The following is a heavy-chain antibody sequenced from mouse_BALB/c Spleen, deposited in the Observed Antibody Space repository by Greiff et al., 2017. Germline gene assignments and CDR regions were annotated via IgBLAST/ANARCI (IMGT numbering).Heavy chain of an antibody. V-gene: IGHV3-2*02. D-gene: IGHD2-14*01. CDR3: ARGNYRYAEAMDY. CDR1: GYSITSDYA. CDR2: ISYSGST. Sequence: DVKLQESGPGLVKPSQSLSLTCTVTGYSITSDYAWNWIRQFPGNKLEWMGYISYSGSTSYNPSLKSRISITRDTSKNQFFLQLNSVTTEDTATYYCARGNYRYAEAMDYWGQGTSVTVSS. J-gene: IGHJ4*01.